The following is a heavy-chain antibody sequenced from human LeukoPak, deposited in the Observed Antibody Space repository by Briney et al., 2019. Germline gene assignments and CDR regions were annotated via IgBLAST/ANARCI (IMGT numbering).Heavy chain of an antibody. D-gene: IGHD6-19*01. CDR1: GGSFSGYY. J-gene: IGHJ5*02. V-gene: IGHV4-34*01. CDR3: ARGHSSGWYRIDLNWFDP. CDR2: INHSGST. Sequence: SETLSLTCAVYGGSFSGYYRSWIRQPPGKGLEWIGEINHSGSTNYNPSLKSRVTISVDTSKNQFSLKLSSVTAADTAVYYCARGHSSGWYRIDLNWFDPWGQGTLVTVSS.